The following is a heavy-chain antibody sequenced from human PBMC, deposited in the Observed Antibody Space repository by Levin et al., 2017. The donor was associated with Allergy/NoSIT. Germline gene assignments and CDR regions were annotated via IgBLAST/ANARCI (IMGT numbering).Heavy chain of an antibody. CDR2: IYPGDSDT. J-gene: IGHJ3*02. V-gene: IGHV5-51*01. D-gene: IGHD3-9*01. CDR3: ARPENFDYPDAFDI. CDR1: GYSFTSYW. Sequence: PGGSLRLSCKGSGYSFTSYWIGWVRQMPGKGLEWMGIIYPGDSDTRYSPSFQGQVTISADKSISTAYLQWSSLKASDTAMYYCARPENFDYPDAFDIWGQGTMVTVSS.